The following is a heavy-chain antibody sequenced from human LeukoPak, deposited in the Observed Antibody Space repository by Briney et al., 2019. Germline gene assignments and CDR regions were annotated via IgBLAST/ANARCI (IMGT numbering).Heavy chain of an antibody. J-gene: IGHJ6*03. D-gene: IGHD3-10*01. CDR1: RYTFTSYD. CDR3: ARIYYRRSDYHYYYMDV. CDR2: MNPNSGNT. V-gene: IGHV1-8*01. Sequence: GASVKVSCKASRYTFTSYDINWVRQAPGQGLEWVGWMNPNSGNTGSAQKVQGRITITMNTSISTAYMELSSLRSEDTAVYYCARIYYRRSDYHYYYMDVWGEGTTVTVSS.